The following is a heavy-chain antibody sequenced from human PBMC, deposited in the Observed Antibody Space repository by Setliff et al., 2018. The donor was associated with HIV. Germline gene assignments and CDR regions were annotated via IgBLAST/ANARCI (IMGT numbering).Heavy chain of an antibody. Sequence: QPGGSLRLSCAASGFRISNYVTTWVRQAPGKGLDWVSGISSSGGSTYYADSVKGRFTISRDNAKSTVYLQMNSLRDEDTAVYYCARDLLLPQDYGDKFDYWGQGTLVTVSS. V-gene: IGHV3-23*01. D-gene: IGHD4-17*01. CDR1: GFRISNYV. CDR3: ARDLLLPQDYGDKFDY. CDR2: ISSSGGST. J-gene: IGHJ4*02.